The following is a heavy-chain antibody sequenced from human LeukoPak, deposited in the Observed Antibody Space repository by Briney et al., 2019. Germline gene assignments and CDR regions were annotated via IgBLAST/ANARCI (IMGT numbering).Heavy chain of an antibody. V-gene: IGHV3-30*02. CDR1: GFTFSSYG. D-gene: IGHD2-2*02. CDR2: IRYDGSNK. J-gene: IGHJ4*02. CDR3: AKPDSRYCSSTSCYSSPDY. Sequence: GGSLRLSCAASGFTFSSYGMHWVRQAPGKGLEWVAFIRYDGSNKYYADSVKGRFTISRDNSKNTLYLQMNSLRAEDTAVYYCAKPDSRYCSSTSCYSSPDYWGQGTLVTVSS.